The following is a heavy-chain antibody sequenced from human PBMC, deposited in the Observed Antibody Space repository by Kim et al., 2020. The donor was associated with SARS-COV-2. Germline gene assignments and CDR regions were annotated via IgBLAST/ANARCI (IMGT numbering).Heavy chain of an antibody. D-gene: IGHD3-22*01. V-gene: IGHV3-21*01. CDR1: GFTFSSYS. CDR2: ISSSSSYV. J-gene: IGHJ3*02. Sequence: GGSLRLSCAASGFTFSSYSMNWVRQAPGKGLEWVSSISSSSSYVYYADSVKGRFTISRDNAKNSLYLQMNSLRAEDTAVYYCARELTMIVGENAFDIWGQGTMVTVSS. CDR3: ARELTMIVGENAFDI.